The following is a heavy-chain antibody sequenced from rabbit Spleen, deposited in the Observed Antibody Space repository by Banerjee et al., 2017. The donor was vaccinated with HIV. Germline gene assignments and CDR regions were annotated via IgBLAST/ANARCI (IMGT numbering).Heavy chain of an antibody. V-gene: IGHV1S45*01. Sequence: QEQLEESGGGLVQPEGSLTLACTASGFSFSGTYYMCWVRQAPGKGLEWIACIDAGSSGSTYYASWVNGRFTISKTSSTTVTLQMTSLTAADTATYFCARLMTYGYAGFGYATLDWLDLWGPGTLVTVS. CDR2: IDAGSSGST. J-gene: IGHJ5*01. D-gene: IGHD6-1*01. CDR3: ARLMTYGYAGFGYATLDWLDL. CDR1: GFSFSGTYY.